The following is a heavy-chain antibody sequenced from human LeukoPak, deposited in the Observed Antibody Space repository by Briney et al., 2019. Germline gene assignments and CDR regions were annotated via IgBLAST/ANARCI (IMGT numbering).Heavy chain of an antibody. CDR1: GGSISSTNYY. D-gene: IGHD3-3*01. CDR3: ARHRFWSGYYYFDY. J-gene: IGHJ4*02. V-gene: IGHV4-39*01. Sequence: SETLSLTCTVSGGSISSTNYYWGWIRQPPGKGLEWIGSISYSGSRYYNPPLKSRFTISVDTSKNQFSLKLSSMTAAAPAVYYCARHRFWSGYYYFDYGGQGTLVTVSS. CDR2: ISYSGSR.